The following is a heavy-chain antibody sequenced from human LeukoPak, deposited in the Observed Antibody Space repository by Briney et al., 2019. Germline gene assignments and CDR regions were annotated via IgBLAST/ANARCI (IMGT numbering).Heavy chain of an antibody. J-gene: IGHJ4*02. CDR3: AKDPQKWESYFDY. CDR2: IRYDGSNK. Sequence: HPGGSLRLSCAASGFTFSSYSMHWVRQAPGKGLEWVAFIRYDGSNKYYADSVKGRFTISRDNSKNTLYLQMNSLRAEDAAVYYCAKDPQKWESYFDYWGQGTLVTVSS. V-gene: IGHV3-30*02. D-gene: IGHD1-26*01. CDR1: GFTFSSYS.